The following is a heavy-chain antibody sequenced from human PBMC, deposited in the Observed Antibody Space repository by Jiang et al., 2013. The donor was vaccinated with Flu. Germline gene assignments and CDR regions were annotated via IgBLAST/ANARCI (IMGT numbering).Heavy chain of an antibody. CDR1: GFTFDDYA. V-gene: IGHV3-9*01. CDR2: ISWNSGSI. Sequence: VQLVESGGGLVQPGRSLRLSCAASGFTFDDYATHWVRQAPGKGLEWVSGISWNSGSIGYADSVKGRFTISRDNAKNSLYLQMNSLRAEDTALYYCAKEGEQQLVGDQGYDAFDIWARDNGHRLF. J-gene: IGHJ3*02. D-gene: IGHD6-13*01. CDR3: AKEGEQQLVGDQGYDAFDI.